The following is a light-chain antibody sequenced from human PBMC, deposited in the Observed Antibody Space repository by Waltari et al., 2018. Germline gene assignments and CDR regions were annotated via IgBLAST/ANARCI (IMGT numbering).Light chain of an antibody. V-gene: IGKV1-39*01. J-gene: IGKJ2*01. CDR3: QQSYSTPGT. CDR1: QSISSY. CDR2: AAS. Sequence: IQMTHSPSSLSASVGDRVPLPCRASQSISSYLTWYQQKPGKAPKLLIYAASSLQSGVPSRFIGSGSGTDFTLTISSLQPEDFATYYCQQSYSTPGTFGQGTKLEIK.